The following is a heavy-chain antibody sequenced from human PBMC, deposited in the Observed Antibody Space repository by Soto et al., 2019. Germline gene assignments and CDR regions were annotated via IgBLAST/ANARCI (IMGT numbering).Heavy chain of an antibody. CDR2: IYYSGST. Sequence: PSETLSLTCTVSGGSISTYYWSWIRQPPGKGLEWIGYIYYSGSTNYNPPLKSRVTISVDTSKNQFSLKLSSVTAADTAVYYCARGMTTVTTYDYWGQGTLVTVSS. D-gene: IGHD4-4*01. CDR3: ARGMTTVTTYDY. CDR1: GGSISTYY. V-gene: IGHV4-59*01. J-gene: IGHJ4*02.